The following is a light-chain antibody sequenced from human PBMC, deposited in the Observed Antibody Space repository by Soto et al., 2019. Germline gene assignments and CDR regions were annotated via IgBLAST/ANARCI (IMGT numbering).Light chain of an antibody. Sequence: DIQMTQSPSSLSASVGDRVTITCRASQDIRNYLNWYQQKPGIAPNLLIYDASNLKTGVPSRFSGSGSGTYFTFTISSLQPEDIGTYYCQHYDHLPPLSFGGGTKVEIK. CDR3: QHYDHLPPLS. CDR2: DAS. CDR1: QDIRNY. J-gene: IGKJ4*01. V-gene: IGKV1-33*01.